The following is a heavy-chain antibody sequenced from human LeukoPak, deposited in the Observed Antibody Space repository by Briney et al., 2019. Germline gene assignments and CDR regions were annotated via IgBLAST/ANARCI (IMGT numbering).Heavy chain of an antibody. CDR2: IKQDGSEK. J-gene: IGHJ4*02. CDR1: GFTFSSYW. D-gene: IGHD1-26*01. Sequence: GGSLRLSCAASGFTFSSYWMSWVRQAPGKGREGVANIKQDGSEKYYVDSVKGRFTISRDNAKNSLYLQMNSLRAEDTAVYYCARDRYYPCQIDYWGQGTLVTVSS. V-gene: IGHV3-7*01. CDR3: ARDRYYPCQIDY.